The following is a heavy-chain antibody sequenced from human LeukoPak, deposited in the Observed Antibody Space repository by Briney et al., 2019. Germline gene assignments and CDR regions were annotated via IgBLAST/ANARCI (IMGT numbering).Heavy chain of an antibody. CDR2: IWHSGTT. CDR3: MGADYGGH. Sequence: SEILSLTCAVADTSIIINDRWSWVRQPSGKGLEWIGEIWHSGTTNYNPSLKSRVTISVDNSKNQFSLKLNSVTAADTAVYYCMGADYGGHWGQGTLVTVSS. J-gene: IGHJ4*02. V-gene: IGHV4-4*02. CDR1: DTSIIINDR. D-gene: IGHD4-17*01.